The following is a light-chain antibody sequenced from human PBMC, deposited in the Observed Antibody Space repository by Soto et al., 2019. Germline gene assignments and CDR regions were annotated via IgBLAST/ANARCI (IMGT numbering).Light chain of an antibody. Sequence: QSVLTQPPSASGTPGQSVTVSCSGSSSNIGSNTVTWYQQLPGTPPILLLYSNNLRSSGVPDRFSGSRSGNTASLTVSGLQAEDEADYYCNSYAGSNVYVFGTGTKVTVL. CDR2: SNN. CDR3: NSYAGSNVYV. V-gene: IGLV1-44*01. J-gene: IGLJ1*01. CDR1: SSNIGSNT.